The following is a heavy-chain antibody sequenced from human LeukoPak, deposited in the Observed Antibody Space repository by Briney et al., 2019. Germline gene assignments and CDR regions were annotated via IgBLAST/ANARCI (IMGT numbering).Heavy chain of an antibody. Sequence: TTSETLSLTCAVYGGSFSGYYWSWIRQPPGKGLEWSGEINHSGSTNYNPSLKSRVTISVDTSKNQFSLNPTSVTAADTAVYYCASGAYSYYYRDVWGKGTPVTISS. CDR1: GGSFSGYY. CDR3: ASGAYSYYYRDV. V-gene: IGHV4-34*01. D-gene: IGHD1-26*01. J-gene: IGHJ6*03. CDR2: INHSGST.